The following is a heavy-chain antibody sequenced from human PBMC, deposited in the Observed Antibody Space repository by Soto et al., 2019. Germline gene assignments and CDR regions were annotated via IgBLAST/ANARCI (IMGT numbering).Heavy chain of an antibody. Sequence: XETLSLTCAVSGYSISTGYYWCCVRRPPGKGLEWIGSVYHSGRTSYNPSLESRVTISVDTSKNQFSLRLSSVTAADTAVYYCARGVNYYDSSGFYPRDYWGQGILVTVSS. D-gene: IGHD3-22*01. V-gene: IGHV4-38-2*01. CDR3: ARGVNYYDSSGFYPRDY. J-gene: IGHJ4*02. CDR1: GYSISTGYY. CDR2: VYHSGRT.